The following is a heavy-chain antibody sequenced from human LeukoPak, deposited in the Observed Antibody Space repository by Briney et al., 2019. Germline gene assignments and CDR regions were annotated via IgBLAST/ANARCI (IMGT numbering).Heavy chain of an antibody. CDR3: AREDVRVGLVGGPDY. Sequence: GGSLRLSCAASGFTFNTYALHWVRQAPGKGLEWVAVVSFDGGSKYCADSVKGRFTISRDNSNNTMYLMMSSLRAEDTALYYCAREDVRVGLVGGPDYWGQGTLVTVSS. J-gene: IGHJ4*02. CDR2: VSFDGGSK. CDR1: GFTFNTYA. V-gene: IGHV3-30-3*01. D-gene: IGHD3-10*01.